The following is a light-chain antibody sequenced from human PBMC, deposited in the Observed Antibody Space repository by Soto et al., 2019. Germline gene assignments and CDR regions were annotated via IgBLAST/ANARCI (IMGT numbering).Light chain of an antibody. J-gene: IGKJ2*01. CDR1: QSVGSN. CDR2: GAS. Sequence: EIVMTQSPATLSVSPGERASLSCRASQSVGSNLAWYQQTAGQAPRLLIYGASTRATGIPARFSGSGSGTEFTLTISSLQSEHFAVYSCQQYTNWPYTFGQGTKLEIK. V-gene: IGKV3-15*01. CDR3: QQYTNWPYT.